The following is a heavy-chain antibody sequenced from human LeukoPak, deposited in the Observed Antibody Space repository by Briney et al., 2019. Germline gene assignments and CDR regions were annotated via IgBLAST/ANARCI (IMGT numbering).Heavy chain of an antibody. CDR2: ISVSGGST. Sequence: PGGSLRLSCAASGFTFSSYAMSWVRQAPGKWLEWVSAISVSGGSTYYADSVKGRFTISRDNSKNTLYLQMNSLRAEDTAVYYCAKGIAGAGKYYFDYWGQGTLVTVSS. J-gene: IGHJ4*02. D-gene: IGHD6-13*01. CDR1: GFTFSSYA. CDR3: AKGIAGAGKYYFDY. V-gene: IGHV3-23*01.